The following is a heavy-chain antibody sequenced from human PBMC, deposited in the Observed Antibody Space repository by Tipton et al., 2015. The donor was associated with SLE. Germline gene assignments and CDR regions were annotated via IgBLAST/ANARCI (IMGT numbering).Heavy chain of an antibody. Sequence: TLSLTCTVSGGSISSDSYSWSWIRQPAGKGLEWIGRIYTSGSTNYNPSLKSRVTISVDTSKNQFSLKLSSVTAADTAVYYCARGYSGSFYYYYYMDDWGKGSTVTVSS. CDR2: IYTSGST. D-gene: IGHD1-26*01. CDR1: GGSISSDSYS. CDR3: ARGYSGSFYYYYYMDD. J-gene: IGHJ6*03. V-gene: IGHV4-61*02.